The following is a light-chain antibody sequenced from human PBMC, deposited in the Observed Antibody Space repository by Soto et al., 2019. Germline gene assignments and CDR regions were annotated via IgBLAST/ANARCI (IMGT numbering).Light chain of an antibody. V-gene: IGLV1-44*01. CDR2: SNN. CDR1: TSNIGSNT. CDR3: AAWDDSLDNYV. Sequence: QSVLTQPPSASGTPGQGVTISCSGGTSNIGSNTVNWYQQLPGTAPKLLIYSNNQRPSGVPDRFSGSKSGTSASLAISGLQSEDEADYYCAAWDDSLDNYVVGTGTKVT. J-gene: IGLJ1*01.